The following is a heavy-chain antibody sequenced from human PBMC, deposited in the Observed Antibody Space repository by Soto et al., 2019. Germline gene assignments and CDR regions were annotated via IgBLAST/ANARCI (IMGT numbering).Heavy chain of an antibody. CDR3: AKGSRSSRPDFFDY. J-gene: IGHJ4*02. Sequence: GGSLRLSCAASGFTFTTYAMTWVRQAPGRGLEWVSGSSASGAGTYYADSVKGRFTISRDNSKNTLYLQMDSLRAGDTAVYYCAKGSRSSRPDFFDYWGQGALVTVSS. CDR1: GFTFTTYA. CDR2: SSASGAGT. D-gene: IGHD6-6*01. V-gene: IGHV3-23*01.